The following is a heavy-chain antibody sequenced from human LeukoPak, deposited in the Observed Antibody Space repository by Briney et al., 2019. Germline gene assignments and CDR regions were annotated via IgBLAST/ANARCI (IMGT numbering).Heavy chain of an antibody. D-gene: IGHD4-23*01. Sequence: ASVKVSCKASGYTFTSYDINWVRQAPGQGLEWMGWMNPNSGNTGYAQKFQGRVTMTRNTSISTAYTELSSLRSEDTAVYYCARADYGGNSFYYYYYYMDVWGKGTTVTVSS. CDR1: GYTFTSYD. J-gene: IGHJ6*03. V-gene: IGHV1-8*01. CDR3: ARADYGGNSFYYYYYYMDV. CDR2: MNPNSGNT.